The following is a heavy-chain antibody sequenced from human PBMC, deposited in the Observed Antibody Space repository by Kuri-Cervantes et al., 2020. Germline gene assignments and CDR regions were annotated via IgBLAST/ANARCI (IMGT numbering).Heavy chain of an antibody. D-gene: IGHD5-12*01. CDR2: IYSGGST. V-gene: IGHV3-53*01. Sequence: GGSLRLSCAASEFTVSSNYMSWVRQAPGKGLEWVSVIYSGGSTYYADSVKGRFTISRDNGKKSVYLQMNSLRAEDTAVYFCVRGATIFWGQGTLVTVSS. J-gene: IGHJ4*02. CDR3: VRGATIF. CDR1: EFTVSSNY.